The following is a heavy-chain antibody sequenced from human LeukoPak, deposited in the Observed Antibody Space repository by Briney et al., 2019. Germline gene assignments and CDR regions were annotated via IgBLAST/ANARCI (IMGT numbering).Heavy chain of an antibody. Sequence: SVKLSCKASGGTFSSYAISRVRQAPGQGLEWMGRIIPIFGTANYAQKFQGRVTITTDESTSTAYMELSSLRSEDTSVYYCARSKDPARNPYWYFDLWGRGTLVTVSS. CDR2: IIPIFGTA. V-gene: IGHV1-69*05. J-gene: IGHJ2*01. CDR3: ARSKDPARNPYWYFDL. CDR1: GGTFSSYA. D-gene: IGHD2-2*01.